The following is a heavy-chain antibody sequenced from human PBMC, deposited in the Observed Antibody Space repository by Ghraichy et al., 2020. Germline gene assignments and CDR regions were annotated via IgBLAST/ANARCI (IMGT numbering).Heavy chain of an antibody. CDR1: GGSISSSNW. V-gene: IGHV4-4*02. Sequence: SETLSLTCAVSGGSISSSNWWSWVRQPPGKGLEWIGEIYHSGSTNYNPSLKSRVTISVDKSKNQFSLKLSSVTAADTAVYYCARDGRSGWYEGAVWGQGTLVTVSS. CDR2: IYHSGST. J-gene: IGHJ4*02. CDR3: ARDGRSGWYEGAV. D-gene: IGHD6-19*01.